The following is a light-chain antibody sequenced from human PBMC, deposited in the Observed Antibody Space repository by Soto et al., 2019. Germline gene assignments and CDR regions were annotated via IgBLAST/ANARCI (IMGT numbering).Light chain of an antibody. CDR1: LPISNY. CDR3: QQYYSTPRT. Sequence: DIQMTQSPSSLSASVGDRVTITCRASLPISNYLAWYQQKPGQPPKLLIYWASTRESGVPDRFSGSGSGTDFTLTISSLQAEDVAVYYCQQYYSTPRTCGQGTKGDIK. V-gene: IGKV1-27*01. CDR2: WAS. J-gene: IGKJ1*01.